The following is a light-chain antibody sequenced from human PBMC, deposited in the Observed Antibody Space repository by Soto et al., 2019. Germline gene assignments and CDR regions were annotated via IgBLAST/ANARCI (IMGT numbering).Light chain of an antibody. J-gene: IGLJ7*01. Sequence: QSALTQPPSASGSPGQSVTISCTGTSSDVGGYNYVSWYQHHPGKAPKLMIYEVSKRPSGVPDRFSASKSGNTASLTVSGLQAEDEADYYCSSYTGSDNLVFGGGTQLTVL. V-gene: IGLV2-8*01. CDR2: EVS. CDR3: SSYTGSDNLV. CDR1: SSDVGGYNY.